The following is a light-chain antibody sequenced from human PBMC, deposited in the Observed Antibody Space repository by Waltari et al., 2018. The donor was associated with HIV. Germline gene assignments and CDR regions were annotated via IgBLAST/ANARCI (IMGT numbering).Light chain of an antibody. Sequence: QPKMTQAPSASKTPGQRITMSCSGTKSNIGNNFISWYQQIAGAAPRLVMARNDQRPAGVPDRFSGTKSGTSAFLAITGLRLDDEATYFCASWDDNLGHWIFGGGTKLTVL. V-gene: IGLV1-47*01. CDR1: KSNIGNNF. CDR3: ASWDDNLGHWI. J-gene: IGLJ2*01. CDR2: RND.